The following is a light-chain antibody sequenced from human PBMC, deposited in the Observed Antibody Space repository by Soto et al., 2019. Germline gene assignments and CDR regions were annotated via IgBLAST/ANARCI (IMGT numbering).Light chain of an antibody. CDR3: QHYGSSPVT. CDR1: QSVSSSY. J-gene: IGKJ1*01. Sequence: EIVLTQSPGTLSLSPGERATLSCRASQSVSSSYLAWYQQKPGQAPRLLIYGASSRATGIPDRFSGSGSGTDFTLTISRLEPEDFAGYYCQHYGSSPVTFGQGTKVEIK. CDR2: GAS. V-gene: IGKV3-20*01.